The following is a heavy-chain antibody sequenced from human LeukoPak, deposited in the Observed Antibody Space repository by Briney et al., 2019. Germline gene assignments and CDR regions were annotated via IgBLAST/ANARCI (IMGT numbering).Heavy chain of an antibody. D-gene: IGHD3-10*01. Sequence: GGSLRLSCAASGFTFSSYAMHWVRQAPGKGLEWVAVISYDGSNKYYADSVKGRFTISRDNSKNTLYLQMNSLRAEDTAVYYCAKGGMVRGVIDLDYWGQGTLVTVSS. V-gene: IGHV3-30-3*01. CDR2: ISYDGSNK. CDR3: AKGGMVRGVIDLDY. CDR1: GFTFSSYA. J-gene: IGHJ4*02.